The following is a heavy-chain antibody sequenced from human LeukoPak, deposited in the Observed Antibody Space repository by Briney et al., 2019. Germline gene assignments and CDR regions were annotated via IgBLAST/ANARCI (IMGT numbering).Heavy chain of an antibody. CDR1: GGSFSGYY. D-gene: IGHD3-22*01. V-gene: IGHV4-34*01. Sequence: SETLSLTCAVYGGSFSGYYWSWIRQPPGKGLEWIGEINHSGSTNYNPSLKSRVTISVDTSKNQFSLKLSSVTAADTAVYYRARGRFDSSGYYYVGYYYMDVWGKGTTVTVSS. CDR3: ARGRFDSSGYYYVGYYYMDV. CDR2: INHSGST. J-gene: IGHJ6*03.